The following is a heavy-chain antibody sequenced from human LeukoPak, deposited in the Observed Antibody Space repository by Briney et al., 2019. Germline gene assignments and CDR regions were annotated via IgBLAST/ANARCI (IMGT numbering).Heavy chain of an antibody. V-gene: IGHV1-18*01. CDR2: ISAYNGNT. D-gene: IGHD1-26*01. CDR3: ARDQVGATSWFDP. Sequence: GASVKVSCTASGYTFTSYGISWVRRAPGQGLEWMGWISAYNGNTNYAQKLQGRVTMTTDTSTSTAYMELRSLRSDDTAVYYCARDQVGATSWFDPWGQGTLVTVSS. J-gene: IGHJ5*02. CDR1: GYTFTSYG.